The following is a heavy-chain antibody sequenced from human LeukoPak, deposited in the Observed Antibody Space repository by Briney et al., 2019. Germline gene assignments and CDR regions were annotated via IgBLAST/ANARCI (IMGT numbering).Heavy chain of an antibody. CDR1: GYSFTSYW. D-gene: IGHD4-17*01. CDR3: AATTVTTHDAFDI. CDR2: IYPGDSDT. J-gene: IGHJ3*02. Sequence: GESLKISCKGSGYSFTSYWIGWVRQMPGKGLEWVGIIYPGDSDTRYSPSFQGQVTISADKSISTAYLQWSSLKASDTAMYYCAATTVTTHDAFDIWGQGTMVTVSS. V-gene: IGHV5-51*01.